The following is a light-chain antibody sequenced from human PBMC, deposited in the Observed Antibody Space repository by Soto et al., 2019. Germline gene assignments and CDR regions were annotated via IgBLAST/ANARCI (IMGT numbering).Light chain of an antibody. V-gene: IGKV3-15*01. CDR2: GAS. CDR3: QQYKNWPPWA. CDR1: PSFSTN. J-gene: IGKJ1*01. Sequence: EIVMTQSPATLSVSPGERATLSCRASPSFSTNLAWYQHKPGQTPRLVIYGASTRATGIPARFSGSGSGTEFTLTISNLQSEDFAVYYCQQYKNWPPWAFGQGTKVDIK.